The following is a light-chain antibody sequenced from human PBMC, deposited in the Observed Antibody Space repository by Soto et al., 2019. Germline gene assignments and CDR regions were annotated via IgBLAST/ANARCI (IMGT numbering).Light chain of an antibody. CDR2: GAS. CDR3: QQYNNYPYT. J-gene: IGKJ2*01. CDR1: QDINTY. Sequence: DLQMTQSPSSLSASVGDRVTITCQASQDINTYLNWYQQRPGKAPNLLIYGASSLETGVPSRFSGSGSGTEFTFTISSLQAEDIATYYCQQYNNYPYTFGQGTKVEIK. V-gene: IGKV1-33*01.